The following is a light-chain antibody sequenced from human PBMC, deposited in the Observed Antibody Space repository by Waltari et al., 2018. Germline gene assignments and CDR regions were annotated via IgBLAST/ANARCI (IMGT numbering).Light chain of an antibody. CDR1: QSVSTN. Sequence: EIVMTQSPAALSVSPGGRVPLSCRASQSVSTNVAWYQQKPGQAPRLLIHGASTRATGIPVRFSGSGSGTEFTLTISSLQSEDFAVYYCQQYNKWPSYTFGQGTKLEI. CDR3: QQYNKWPSYT. V-gene: IGKV3-15*01. CDR2: GAS. J-gene: IGKJ2*01.